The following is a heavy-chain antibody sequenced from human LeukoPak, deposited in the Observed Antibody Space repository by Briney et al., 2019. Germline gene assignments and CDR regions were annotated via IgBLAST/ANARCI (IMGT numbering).Heavy chain of an antibody. D-gene: IGHD1-26*01. Sequence: GGSLRLSCAASGFTFSSYGMHWVRQAPGKGLEWVAFIRYDGSNKYYADSVKGRFTISRDNAKNPLYLQMNSLRAEDTAVYYCARGVVGATTQWFDPWGQGTLVTVSS. CDR3: ARGVVGATTQWFDP. CDR2: IRYDGSNK. V-gene: IGHV3-30*02. CDR1: GFTFSSYG. J-gene: IGHJ5*02.